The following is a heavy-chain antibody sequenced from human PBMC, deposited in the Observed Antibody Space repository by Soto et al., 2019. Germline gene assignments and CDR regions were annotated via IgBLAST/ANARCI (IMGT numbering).Heavy chain of an antibody. Sequence: ASVKVSCKVSGYTLTELSMHWVRQAPGKGLEWMGGFDPEDGETIYAQKFQGRVTMTEDTSTDTAYMELSSLRSEDTAVYYCATVDILVPNFLYWGQGTLVTVSS. D-gene: IGHD1-1*01. CDR1: GYTLTELS. CDR2: FDPEDGET. CDR3: ATVDILVPNFLY. V-gene: IGHV1-24*01. J-gene: IGHJ4*02.